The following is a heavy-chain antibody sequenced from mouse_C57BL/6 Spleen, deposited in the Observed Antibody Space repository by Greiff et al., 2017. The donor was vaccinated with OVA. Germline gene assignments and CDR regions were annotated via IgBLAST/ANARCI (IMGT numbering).Heavy chain of an antibody. Sequence: QVQLQQSGAELARPGASVKMSCKASGYTFTSYTMHWVKQRPGQGLEWIGYINPSSGYTKYNQKFKDKATLTADKSSSTAYMQLSGLTSEDSAVYYCARSGYDGDMDYWGQGTSVTVSS. J-gene: IGHJ4*01. D-gene: IGHD2-14*01. CDR3: ARSGYDGDMDY. CDR2: INPSSGYT. CDR1: GYTFTSYT. V-gene: IGHV1-4*01.